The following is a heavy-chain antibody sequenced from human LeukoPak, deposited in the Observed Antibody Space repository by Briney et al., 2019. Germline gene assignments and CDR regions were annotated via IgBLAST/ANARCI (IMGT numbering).Heavy chain of an antibody. Sequence: GGSLRLSCAASKFTFSDYYMSWIRQAPGKRLEYVSYISGSGSTIYYADSVKGRFTISRDNAKNSLYLQMNSLRAEDTAVYYCTRGGWGYPFDYWGQGTLVTVSS. CDR2: ISGSGSTI. CDR1: KFTFSDYY. V-gene: IGHV3-11*01. J-gene: IGHJ4*02. CDR3: TRGGWGYPFDY. D-gene: IGHD3-16*02.